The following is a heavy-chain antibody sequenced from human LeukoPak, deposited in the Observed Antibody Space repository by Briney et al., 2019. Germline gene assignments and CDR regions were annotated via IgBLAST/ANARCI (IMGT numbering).Heavy chain of an antibody. CDR2: ISGRRGDT. CDR1: GFTFSSYA. Sequence: GGSLSLYCAASGFTFSSYAMSWVRQAPGKGLEWVSAISGRRGDTYYADSVKGRFTISRDNSKNTLYLQMNSLRAEDTAVYYCARERDSSGYFDSWGQGTLVTVSS. D-gene: IGHD3-22*01. CDR3: ARERDSSGYFDS. J-gene: IGHJ4*02. V-gene: IGHV3-23*01.